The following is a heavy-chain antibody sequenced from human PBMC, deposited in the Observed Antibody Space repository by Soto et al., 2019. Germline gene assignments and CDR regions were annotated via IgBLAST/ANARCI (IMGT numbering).Heavy chain of an antibody. V-gene: IGHV5-51*01. J-gene: IGHJ6*02. D-gene: IGHD4-17*01. CDR1: GYSSTSYW. CDR2: IYPGDSDT. Sequence: GESLKISCKGSGYSSTSYWIGWVRQMPGKGLEWMGIIYPGDSDTRYSPSFQGQVTISADRSISTAYLQMNSLRAEDTAVYYCAKDLLLTTVVTGVPDYYYGMDVWGQGTTVTVSS. CDR3: AKDLLLTTVVTGVPDYYYGMDV.